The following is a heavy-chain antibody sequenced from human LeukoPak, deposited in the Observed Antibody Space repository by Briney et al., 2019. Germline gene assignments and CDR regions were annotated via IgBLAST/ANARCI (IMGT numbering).Heavy chain of an antibody. CDR3: ARCGGYDYDAFDI. J-gene: IGHJ3*02. CDR1: GGTFSSYA. V-gene: IGHV1-69*04. CDR2: IIPILGIA. D-gene: IGHD5-12*01. Sequence: SVKVSCKASGGTFSSYAISWVRQAPGQGLEWMGRIIPILGIANYAQKFQGRVTMTRNTSISTAYMELSSLRSEDTAVYYCARCGGYDYDAFDIWGQGTMVTVSS.